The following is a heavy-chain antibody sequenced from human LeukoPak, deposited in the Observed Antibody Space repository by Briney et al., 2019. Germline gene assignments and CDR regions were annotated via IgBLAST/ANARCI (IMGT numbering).Heavy chain of an antibody. V-gene: IGHV3-74*01. Sequence: GGSLRLSCVASGFTFRSYWMYWVRQAPGKGLVWVSRISNDGSSTSYADSVKGRFTISRDNAKNTLYLQMNSLRAEDTAVYYCATLPVAGPLDIFDYWGQGTLVTVSS. D-gene: IGHD6-19*01. CDR1: GFTFRSYW. CDR3: ATLPVAGPLDIFDY. CDR2: ISNDGSST. J-gene: IGHJ4*02.